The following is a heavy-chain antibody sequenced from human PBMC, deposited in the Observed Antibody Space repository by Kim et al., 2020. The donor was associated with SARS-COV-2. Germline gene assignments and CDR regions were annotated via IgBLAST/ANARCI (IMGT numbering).Heavy chain of an antibody. D-gene: IGHD1-26*01. J-gene: IGHJ6*02. CDR2: IYPGDSDT. CDR3: ARHVAGSYHYYGMDV. V-gene: IGHV5-51*01. CDR1: GYSFTSYW. Sequence: GESLKISCKGSGYSFTSYWIGWVRQMPGKGLEWMGIIYPGDSDTRYSPSFQGQVTISADKSISTAYLQWSSLKASDTAMYYCARHVAGSYHYYGMDVWGQGTTVTVSS.